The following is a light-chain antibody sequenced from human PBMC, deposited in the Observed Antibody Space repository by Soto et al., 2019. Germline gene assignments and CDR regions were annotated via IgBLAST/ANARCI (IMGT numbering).Light chain of an antibody. Sequence: QSVLTQPPSASGTPGQRVTISCSGSSSNIGSNTVNWYQQLPGTAPKLLIYSNNQRPSGVPDRFSGSKSGTSASLAISGLQSEDEADDYCAAWDDSLNGLVVFGGGTNLTVL. CDR2: SNN. CDR3: AAWDDSLNGLVV. CDR1: SSNIGSNT. J-gene: IGLJ2*01. V-gene: IGLV1-44*01.